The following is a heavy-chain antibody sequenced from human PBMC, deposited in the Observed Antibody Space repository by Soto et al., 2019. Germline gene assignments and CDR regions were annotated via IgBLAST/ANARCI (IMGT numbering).Heavy chain of an antibody. J-gene: IGHJ5*02. Sequence: QVQLQQWGAGLLKPSETLSLTCAVYGGSFSGYYWSWIRQPPGKGLEWIGEINQSGSTNYNPSLKSRVTISVDTSKNQFSLKLSSVTAADTAVYYCARGDGSGSYFNWFDPWGQGTLVTVSS. CDR1: GGSFSGYY. CDR2: INQSGST. D-gene: IGHD3-10*01. CDR3: ARGDGSGSYFNWFDP. V-gene: IGHV4-34*01.